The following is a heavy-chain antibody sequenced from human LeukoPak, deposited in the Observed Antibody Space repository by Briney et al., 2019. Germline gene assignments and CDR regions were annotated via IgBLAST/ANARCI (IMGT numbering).Heavy chain of an antibody. J-gene: IGHJ3*02. V-gene: IGHV3-30*14. CDR3: ARWGRDLDAFDI. D-gene: IGHD3-16*01. CDR2: ISYDGSNK. Sequence: SGGSLRLSCAASGFTFSSYAIHWVRQAPGKGLEWVAVISYDGSNKYYADSVKGRFTISRDNSKNTLYLQMNSLRAEDTAVYYCARWGRDLDAFDIWGQGTMVTVSS. CDR1: GFTFSSYA.